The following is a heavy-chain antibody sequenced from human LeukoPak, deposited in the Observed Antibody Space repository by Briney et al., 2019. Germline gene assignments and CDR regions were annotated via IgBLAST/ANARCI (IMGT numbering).Heavy chain of an antibody. J-gene: IGHJ5*02. V-gene: IGHV4-31*03. Sequence: SETLSLTCTVSGGSISNGGYYWSWIRQHPGKGLEWIGYIYYTGSTYYNPSLKSRLTISVDTSKNQFSLKLSSVTAADTAVYYCASNRNYGSSGYYNWFDPWGQGTLVTVSS. CDR2: IYYTGST. CDR3: ASNRNYGSSGYYNWFDP. CDR1: GGSISNGGYY. D-gene: IGHD3-22*01.